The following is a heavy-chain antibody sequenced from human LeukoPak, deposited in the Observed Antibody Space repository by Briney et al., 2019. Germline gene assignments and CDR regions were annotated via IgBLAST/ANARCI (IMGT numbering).Heavy chain of an antibody. CDR1: GFTFSNYA. V-gene: IGHV3-23*01. CDR2: ISGSTGST. CDR3: ARVWMVATTYYYYGMDV. J-gene: IGHJ6*02. D-gene: IGHD5-24*01. Sequence: GGSLRLSCAASGFTFSNYAMNWVRQAPGKGLEWVSLISGSTGSTYYADSVKGRFSISRDNSKNTVYLQMNSLRVEDTAVYYCARVWMVATTYYYYGMDVWGQGTTVTVSS.